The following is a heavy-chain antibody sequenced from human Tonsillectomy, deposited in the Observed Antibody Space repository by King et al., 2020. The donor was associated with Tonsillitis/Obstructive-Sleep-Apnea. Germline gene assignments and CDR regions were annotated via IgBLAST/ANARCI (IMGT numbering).Heavy chain of an antibody. CDR2: INPNSGGT. CDR1: GYTFTGYY. V-gene: IGHV1-2*06. CDR3: ARDPSPVLRFLELLPTLHHWYFDL. J-gene: IGHJ2*01. Sequence: VQLVESGAEVKKPGASVKVSCKASGYTFTGYYMHWVRQAPGQGLEWMGRINPNSGGTNYAQKFQGRVTMTRDTSISTPDMELSRLGSDDTAVYYCARDPSPVLRFLELLPTLHHWYFDLWGRGTLVTVSS. D-gene: IGHD3-3*01.